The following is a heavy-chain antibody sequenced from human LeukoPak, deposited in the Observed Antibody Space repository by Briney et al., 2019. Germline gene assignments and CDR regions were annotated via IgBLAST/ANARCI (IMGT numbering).Heavy chain of an antibody. CDR2: INHSGST. V-gene: IGHV4-34*01. J-gene: IGHJ5*02. CDR1: GGSFSGYY. CDR3: ARVCFPLAATQNNWFDP. Sequence: SETLSLTCAVYGGSFSGYYWSWIRQPPGKGLEWIGEINHSGSTNYNPSLKSRVTISVDTSKNQLSLKLSSVTAADTAVYYCARVCFPLAATQNNWFDPWGQGTLVTVSS. D-gene: IGHD2-15*01.